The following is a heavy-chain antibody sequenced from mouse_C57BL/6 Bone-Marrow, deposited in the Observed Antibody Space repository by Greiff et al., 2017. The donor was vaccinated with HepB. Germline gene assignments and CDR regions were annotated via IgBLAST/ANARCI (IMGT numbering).Heavy chain of an antibody. J-gene: IGHJ1*03. D-gene: IGHD3-1*01. CDR2: INPNNGGT. CDR1: GYTFTDYN. Sequence: EVQLQQSGPELVKPGASVKMSCKASGYTFTDYNMHWVKQSHGQSLEWIGYINPNNGGTSYNQKFKGKATLTVYKSSSTADMELRSLTSEDSAVYYCAGPLALELYWYFDVWGTGTTVTVSS. CDR3: AGPLALELYWYFDV. V-gene: IGHV1-22*01.